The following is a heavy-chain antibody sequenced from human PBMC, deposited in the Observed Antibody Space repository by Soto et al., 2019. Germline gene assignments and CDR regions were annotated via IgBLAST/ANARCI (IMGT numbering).Heavy chain of an antibody. CDR1: GYNFLTYS. Sequence: QVQLVQSGAEVKKPGASVKVSCKTSGYNFLTYSIHWVRQAPGQRLEWMGWINAGSGNTKYSQKFQGRLTIARDTSATTAYMELSSLRPEDTAVYYCARNGILWYEDLAHWGQGTQVTVSS. CDR2: INAGSGNT. J-gene: IGHJ4*02. V-gene: IGHV1-3*01. CDR3: ARNGILWYEDLAH. D-gene: IGHD6-13*01.